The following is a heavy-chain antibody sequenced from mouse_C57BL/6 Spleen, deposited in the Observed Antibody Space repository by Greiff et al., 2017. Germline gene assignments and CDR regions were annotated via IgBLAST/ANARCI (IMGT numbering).Heavy chain of an antibody. D-gene: IGHD1-1*01. V-gene: IGHV1-54*01. CDR1: GYAFTNYL. CDR2: INPGSGGT. Sequence: QVQLQQSGAELVRPGTSVKVSCKASGYAFTNYLIEWVKQRPGQGLEWIGVINPGSGGTNYNEKFKGKATLTADKSSSTAYMQLSSLTSEDSAVYFCASAPYYYGSSTFAYWGQGTLVTVSA. CDR3: ASAPYYYGSSTFAY. J-gene: IGHJ3*01.